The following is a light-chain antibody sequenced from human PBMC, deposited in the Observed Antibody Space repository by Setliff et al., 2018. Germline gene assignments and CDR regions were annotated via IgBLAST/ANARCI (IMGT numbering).Light chain of an antibody. CDR3: QSYDSSLSGSGV. J-gene: IGLJ1*01. CDR2: DVS. Sequence: QSALAQPASVSGSPGQSITISCTGTSSDIGGYNYVSGCQQHPGKAPKLMIYDVSQRPSGVSDRFSGSKSGTSASLAITGLQAEDEADYYCQSYDSSLSGSGVFGTGTKVTVL. V-gene: IGLV2-14*03. CDR1: SSDIGGYNY.